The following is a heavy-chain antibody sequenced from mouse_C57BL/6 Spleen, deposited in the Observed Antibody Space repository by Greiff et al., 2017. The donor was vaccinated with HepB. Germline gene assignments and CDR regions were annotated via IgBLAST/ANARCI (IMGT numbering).Heavy chain of an antibody. CDR3: AGGGYYGSEGYCGV. Sequence: VQLQQSGAELVKPGASVKLSCTASGFNIKDYYMHWVKQRTEQGLEWIGRIDPEDGETKYAPNFQGKATITADTSSNTAYLQLSSLTSEDTAVYYCAGGGYYGSEGYCGVWGTGTTVTVSS. D-gene: IGHD1-1*01. V-gene: IGHV14-2*01. CDR2: IDPEDGET. CDR1: GFNIKDYY. J-gene: IGHJ1*03.